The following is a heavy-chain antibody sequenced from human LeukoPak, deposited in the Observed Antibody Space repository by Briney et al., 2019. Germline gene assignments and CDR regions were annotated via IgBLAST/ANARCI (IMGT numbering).Heavy chain of an antibody. CDR3: AKGGTHWPTGYYYMDV. Sequence: GGSLRLSCAASGFTFNSYAMSWVRQAPGKGLEWVSPINGSGGSTYYAESVKGRFTISRDNSKNTLYLQMNSLRAEDTAVYYCAKGGTHWPTGYYYMDVWGKGTTVTVSS. J-gene: IGHJ6*03. V-gene: IGHV3-23*01. CDR2: INGSGGST. CDR1: GFTFNSYA. D-gene: IGHD1-1*01.